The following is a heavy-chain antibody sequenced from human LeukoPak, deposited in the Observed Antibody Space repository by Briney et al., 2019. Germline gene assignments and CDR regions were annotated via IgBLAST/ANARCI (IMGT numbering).Heavy chain of an antibody. CDR1: GFTFDDYA. CDR3: ASGSGGY. D-gene: IGHD3-10*01. Sequence: GGSLRLSCAASGFTFDDYAMHWGRQAPGKGLEWGSLISGVGGSTFYADSVKGRFTISRDNSKNSLYLQINSLRTEATALYYCASGSGGYWGQGTLVTVSS. V-gene: IGHV3-43*02. CDR2: ISGVGGST. J-gene: IGHJ4*02.